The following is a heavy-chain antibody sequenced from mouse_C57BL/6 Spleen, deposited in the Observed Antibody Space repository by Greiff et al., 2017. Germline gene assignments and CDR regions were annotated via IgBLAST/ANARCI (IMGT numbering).Heavy chain of an antibody. CDR2: IDPSDSYT. D-gene: IGHD2-4*01. V-gene: IGHV1-69*01. Sequence: QVQLQQSGAELVMPGASVKLSCKASGYTFTSYWMHWVKQRPGQGLEWIGEIDPSDSYTNYNQKFKGKSTLTVDKSSSTAYMQLSSLTSEDSAVYYCARGVYYEDYFDDWGQGTTLTVSS. CDR1: GYTFTSYW. J-gene: IGHJ2*01. CDR3: ARGVYYEDYFDD.